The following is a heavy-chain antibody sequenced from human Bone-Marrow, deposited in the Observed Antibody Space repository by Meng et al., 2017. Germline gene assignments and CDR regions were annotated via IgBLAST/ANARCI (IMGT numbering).Heavy chain of an antibody. Sequence: ASVKVSCKASGYTFTSYAMNWVRQAPGQGLEWMGWINTNTGNPTYAQGFTGRFVFSLDTSVSTAYLQISSLKAEDTAVYYCARVAAAGEYYYYYGMDVWGHGTTVTVSS. D-gene: IGHD6-13*01. CDR3: ARVAAAGEYYYYYGMDV. V-gene: IGHV7-4-1*02. J-gene: IGHJ6*02. CDR1: GYTFTSYA. CDR2: INTNTGNP.